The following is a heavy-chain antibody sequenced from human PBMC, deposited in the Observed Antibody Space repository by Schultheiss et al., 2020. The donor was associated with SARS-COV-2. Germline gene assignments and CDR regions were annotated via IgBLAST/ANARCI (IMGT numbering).Heavy chain of an antibody. V-gene: IGHV3-11*01. CDR1: GFTFSDYY. CDR3: ARDSFSRFLGWDVYYMDV. J-gene: IGHJ6*03. Sequence: GGSLRLSCAASGFTFSDYYMSWIRQAPGKGLEWVSYISSSGSTIYYADSVKGRFTISRDNAKNSLYLQMNSLRAEDTAVYYCARDSFSRFLGWDVYYMDVWGKGTTVTVSS. CDR2: ISSSGSTI. D-gene: IGHD3-3*01.